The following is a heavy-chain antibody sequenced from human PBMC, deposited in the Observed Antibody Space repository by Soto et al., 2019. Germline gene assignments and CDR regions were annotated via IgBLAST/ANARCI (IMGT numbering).Heavy chain of an antibody. J-gene: IGHJ4*02. CDR2: ISGSGDNT. CDR3: AKLPVVLALGFDY. V-gene: IGHV3-23*01. D-gene: IGHD2-15*01. CDR1: GFTFSNYV. Sequence: EVHLLDSGGGLVQPGGSLRLSCAASGFTFSNYVMSWVRQAPGKGLEWVSSISGSGDNTYYADSVKGRLTISRDNSKNTLFLQMNSLRAEDTAVYYCAKLPVVLALGFDYWGQGTLVTVSS.